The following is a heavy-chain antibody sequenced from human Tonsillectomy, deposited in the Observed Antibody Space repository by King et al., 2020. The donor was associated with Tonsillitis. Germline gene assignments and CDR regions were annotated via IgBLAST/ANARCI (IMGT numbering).Heavy chain of an antibody. CDR1: GDSVSSGDYY. Sequence: VQLQESGPGLVQPSQTLSLTCTVSGDSVSSGDYYWSWVRQPPGKGLEWIGYIYHSGNTYCNPSLKSRLTISLDTSKNQFSLKLTSVTAADTAVYYCARETLWGGVGDPWGQGTLVTVSS. V-gene: IGHV4-30-4*01. D-gene: IGHD3-16*01. J-gene: IGHJ5*02. CDR2: IYHSGNT. CDR3: ARETLWGGVGDP.